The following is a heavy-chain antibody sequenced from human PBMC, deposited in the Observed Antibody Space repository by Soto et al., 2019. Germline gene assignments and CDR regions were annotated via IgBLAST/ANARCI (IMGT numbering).Heavy chain of an antibody. CDR1: GFTFHDYA. J-gene: IGHJ4*01. Sequence: SLRLSCAASGFTFHDYAMHCVRQGQGKGLEWVSGITWNSGSIDYADSVKGRFTISRDNAKNSLYLQMNSLRPEDTALYYCAKDIREYSSGWTYFDYWGHGTLVTVSS. V-gene: IGHV3-9*01. D-gene: IGHD6-19*01. CDR2: ITWNSGSI. CDR3: AKDIREYSSGWTYFDY.